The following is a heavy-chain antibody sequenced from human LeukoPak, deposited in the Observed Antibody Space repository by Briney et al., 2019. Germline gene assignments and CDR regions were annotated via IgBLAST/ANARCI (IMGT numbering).Heavy chain of an antibody. CDR3: AKDDRILLYGMDV. V-gene: IGHV3-30*18. D-gene: IGHD2/OR15-2a*01. CDR1: GFTFSSYG. CDR2: ISYDGSNK. Sequence: GGSLRLSCAASGFTFSSYGMHWVRQAPGKGLEWVAVISYDGSNKYYADSVKGRFTISRDNSKNTLYLQMNSLRAEDTAVYYCAKDDRILLYGMDVGGQGTTVTVSS. J-gene: IGHJ6*02.